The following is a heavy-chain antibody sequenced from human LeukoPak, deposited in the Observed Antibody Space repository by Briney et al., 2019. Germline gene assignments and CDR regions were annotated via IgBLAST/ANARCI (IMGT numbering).Heavy chain of an antibody. D-gene: IGHD6-13*01. J-gene: IGHJ3*02. CDR2: IWYGGSNK. CDR1: GFTFSSYG. Sequence: GGSLRLSCAASGFTFSSYGMHWVRQAPGKGLEWVAVIWYGGSNKYYADSVKGRFTISRDNSKNTLYLQMNSLRAEDTAVYYCAKDAAAAGGAFDIWGQGTMVTVSS. CDR3: AKDAAAAGGAFDI. V-gene: IGHV3-30*02.